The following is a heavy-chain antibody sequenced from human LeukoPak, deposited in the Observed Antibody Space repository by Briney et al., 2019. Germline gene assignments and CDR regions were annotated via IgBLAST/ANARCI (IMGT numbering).Heavy chain of an antibody. CDR1: GYTFTDYY. CDR3: ARDRTTMVKGGLSGF. CDR2: INPNSGGT. D-gene: IGHD4/OR15-4a*01. J-gene: IGHJ4*02. V-gene: IGHV1-2*02. Sequence: GASVKVSCKASGYTFTDYYLHWVRQAPGQGLEWMGWINPNSGGTNFAQRLQGRVTMTRDTSISTVYVEVDSLRSDDAAVYYCARDRTTMVKGGLSGFWGQGTLVTVSS.